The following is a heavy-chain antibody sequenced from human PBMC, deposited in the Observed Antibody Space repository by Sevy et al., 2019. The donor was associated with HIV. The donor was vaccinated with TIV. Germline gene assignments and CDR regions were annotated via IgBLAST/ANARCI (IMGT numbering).Heavy chain of an antibody. CDR3: ARESPSITTFPTPSTVYDAFDI. D-gene: IGHD3-9*01. CDR2: ISSSSSYI. CDR1: GFTFSSYS. V-gene: IGHV3-21*01. J-gene: IGHJ3*02. Sequence: GGSLRLSCAASGFTFSSYSMNWVRQAPGKGLEWVSSISSSSSYIYYADSVKGRFTISRDNAKNSLYLQMNSLRAEDTAVYYWARESPSITTFPTPSTVYDAFDIWGQGTMVTVSS.